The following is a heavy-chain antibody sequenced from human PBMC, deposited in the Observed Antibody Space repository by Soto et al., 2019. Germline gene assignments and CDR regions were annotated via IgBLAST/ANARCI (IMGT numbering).Heavy chain of an antibody. J-gene: IGHJ5*02. Sequence: ASGKVSCKASGYTFTSYGISWVRQAPGQGGDWLGWISAYNGTTTYAQKLQGRVTMTTDTSTSTAYMELRSLRSDDTAVYYCSRDSRSYYYYSSGHTCFDPWGQGTLVTVSS. CDR1: GYTFTSYG. CDR3: SRDSRSYYYYSSGHTCFDP. D-gene: IGHD3-22*01. CDR2: ISAYNGTT. V-gene: IGHV1-18*01.